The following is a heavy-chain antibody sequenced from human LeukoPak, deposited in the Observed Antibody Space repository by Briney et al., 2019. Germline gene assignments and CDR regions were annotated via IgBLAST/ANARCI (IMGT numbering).Heavy chain of an antibody. J-gene: IGHJ4*02. Sequence: SVKVSCKASGGTFSSYAISWVRQAPGQGLEWMGGIIPIFGTANYAQKFQGRVTITADESTSTAYMELSSLRSEDTAVYYCAGELLPGPRGYFDYWGQGTLVTVSS. V-gene: IGHV1-69*13. CDR2: IIPIFGTA. CDR1: GGTFSSYA. CDR3: AGELLPGPRGYFDY.